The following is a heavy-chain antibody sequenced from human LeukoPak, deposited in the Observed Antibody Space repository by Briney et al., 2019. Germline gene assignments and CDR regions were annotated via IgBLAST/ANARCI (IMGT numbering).Heavy chain of an antibody. D-gene: IGHD3-10*01. CDR3: ARAVESLWFGELELGY. J-gene: IGHJ4*02. CDR2: INTNTGNP. Sequence: ASVKVSCKASGYSFTTYAMNWVRQAPGQGLEWMGWINTNTGNPTYAQGFTGRFVFSLDTSVSTAYLQISSLKAEDTAVYYCARAVESLWFGELELGYWGQGTLVTVSS. V-gene: IGHV7-4-1*02. CDR1: GYSFTTYA.